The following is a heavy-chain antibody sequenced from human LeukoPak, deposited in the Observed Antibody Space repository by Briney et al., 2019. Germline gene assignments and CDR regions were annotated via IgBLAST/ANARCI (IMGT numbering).Heavy chain of an antibody. Sequence: GGSLRLSCEASGFTFSSYAMSWVRQAPGKGLEWVSAISGSGGSTYYADSVKGRFTISRDNSKNTLYLQMNSLRAEDTAVYYCAKVLWFGEFGDYYFDYWGQGTLVTVSS. CDR2: ISGSGGST. D-gene: IGHD3-10*01. CDR3: AKVLWFGEFGDYYFDY. CDR1: GFTFSSYA. J-gene: IGHJ4*02. V-gene: IGHV3-23*01.